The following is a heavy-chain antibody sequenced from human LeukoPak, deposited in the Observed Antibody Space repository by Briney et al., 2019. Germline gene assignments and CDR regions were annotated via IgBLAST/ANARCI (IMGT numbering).Heavy chain of an antibody. J-gene: IGHJ4*02. CDR2: IHYSGST. CDR3: ARDGVAGGFDY. D-gene: IGHD6-19*01. Sequence: SETLSLTCTVSGGSIGSYYRNWIRQAPGKGLDWIGYIHYSGSTNHNSSLKSRVTISVDTSKNQYSLKLSSVTAADTAVYYCARDGVAGGFDYWGQGTLVTVSS. CDR1: GGSIGSYY. V-gene: IGHV4-59*01.